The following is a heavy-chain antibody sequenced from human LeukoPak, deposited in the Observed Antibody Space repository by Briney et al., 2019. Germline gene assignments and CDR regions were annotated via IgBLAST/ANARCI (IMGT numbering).Heavy chain of an antibody. CDR2: FLTNGNT. J-gene: IGHJ4*02. CDR1: GFSVSSNY. Sequence: PGGSLRLSCVVSGFSVSSNYMSWVRQAPGKGLEWVSSFLTNGNTYYADSVKGRFTISRDNSKNTVYLQMNRLRAEDTAVYYCTRGLAPDPGYFASWGQGTLVTVSS. D-gene: IGHD1-14*01. CDR3: TRGLAPDPGYFAS. V-gene: IGHV3-53*01.